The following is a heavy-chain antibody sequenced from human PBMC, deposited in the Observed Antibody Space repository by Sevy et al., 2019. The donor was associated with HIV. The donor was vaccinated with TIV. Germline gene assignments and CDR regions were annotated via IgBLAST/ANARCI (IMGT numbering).Heavy chain of an antibody. CDR2: ISYDGSNK. D-gene: IGHD4-17*01. CDR3: ARDFTVTTPWLDY. Sequence: GGSLRLSCAASGFTFSSYAMHWVRQAPGKGLEWVAVISYDGSNKYYAYSVKGRFTISRDNSKNTLYLQMNSLRAEDTAVYYCARDFTVTTPWLDYWGQGTLVTVSS. J-gene: IGHJ4*02. CDR1: GFTFSSYA. V-gene: IGHV3-30-3*01.